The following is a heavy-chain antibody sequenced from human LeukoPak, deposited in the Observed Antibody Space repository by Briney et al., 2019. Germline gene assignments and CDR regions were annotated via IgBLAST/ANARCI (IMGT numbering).Heavy chain of an antibody. D-gene: IGHD3-16*01. CDR3: ARVLGGGVPAPGDY. J-gene: IGHJ4*02. CDR2: ISGYNGNT. Sequence: EASVKVSCKASGYTFISYGISWVRQAPGQGLEWMGWISGYNGNTNYAQTLQGRVTMATDTSTNTAYMELRSLRSDDTAVYYCARVLGGGVPAPGDYWGQGTLVTVSS. CDR1: GYTFISYG. V-gene: IGHV1-18*01.